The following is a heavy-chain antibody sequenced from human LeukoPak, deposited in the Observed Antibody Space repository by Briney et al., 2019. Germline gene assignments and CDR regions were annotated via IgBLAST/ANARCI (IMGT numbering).Heavy chain of an antibody. D-gene: IGHD4-17*01. CDR1: GGTFSSYT. V-gene: IGHV1-69*04. Sequence: SVKVSCXASGGTFSSYTISWVRQAPGQGLEWMGRIIPILGIANYAQKFQGRVTITADKSTSTAYMELSSLRSEDTAVYCCAGDYGDYYFDYWGQGTLVTVSS. CDR3: AGDYGDYYFDY. CDR2: IIPILGIA. J-gene: IGHJ4*02.